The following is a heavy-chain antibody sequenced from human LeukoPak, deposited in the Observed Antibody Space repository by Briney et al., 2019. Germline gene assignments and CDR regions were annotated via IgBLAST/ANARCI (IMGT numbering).Heavy chain of an antibody. CDR3: AKYYGDYDAFDI. V-gene: IGHV3-23*01. CDR2: ISGSGGST. CDR1: GFTVSSNY. Sequence: GGSLRLSCAASGFTVSSNYMSWVRQAPGKGLEWVSAISGSGGSTYYADSVKGRFTISRDNSKNTLYLQMNSLRAEDTAVYYCAKYYGDYDAFDIWGQGTMVTVSS. J-gene: IGHJ3*02. D-gene: IGHD4-17*01.